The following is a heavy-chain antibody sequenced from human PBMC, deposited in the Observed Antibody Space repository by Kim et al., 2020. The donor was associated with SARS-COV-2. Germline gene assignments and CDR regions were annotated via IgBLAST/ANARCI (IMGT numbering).Heavy chain of an antibody. CDR3: ASEAAAGNVFDY. J-gene: IGHJ4*02. V-gene: IGHV4-31*02. D-gene: IGHD6-13*01. Sequence: YDNPSLRSRVTISVDTSKNQFSLKLSSVTAADTAVYYCASEAAAGNVFDYWGQGTLVTVSS.